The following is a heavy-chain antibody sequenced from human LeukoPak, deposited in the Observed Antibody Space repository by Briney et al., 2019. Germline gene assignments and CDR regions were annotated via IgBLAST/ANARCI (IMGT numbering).Heavy chain of an antibody. CDR1: GGSISSYY. Sequence: SETQSLTCTVSGGSISSYYWSWIRQPPGKGLEWIGYIYYSGSTSYNPSLKSRVTISVDTSMNQFSLKLLSVTAADTAVYYCAREDSGYDYSPFDYWGQGILVTVSS. CDR3: AREDSGYDYSPFDY. CDR2: IYYSGST. J-gene: IGHJ4*02. D-gene: IGHD5-12*01. V-gene: IGHV4-59*01.